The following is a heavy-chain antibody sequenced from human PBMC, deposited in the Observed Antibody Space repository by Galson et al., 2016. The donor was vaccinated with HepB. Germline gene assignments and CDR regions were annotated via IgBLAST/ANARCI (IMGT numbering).Heavy chain of an antibody. V-gene: IGHV3-30*18. J-gene: IGHJ4*02. D-gene: IGHD3-16*01. Sequence: SLRLSCAASGFRFSTYGMHWVRQAPGKGLEWVAVISYDGSNKYYADSVKRRFTISRDNSKNTLYLQMNSLRAEDTAVYYCAKVSVWYGISHGSFDYCGQGTLVTVSS. CDR2: ISYDGSNK. CDR1: GFRFSTYG. CDR3: AKVSVWYGISHGSFDY.